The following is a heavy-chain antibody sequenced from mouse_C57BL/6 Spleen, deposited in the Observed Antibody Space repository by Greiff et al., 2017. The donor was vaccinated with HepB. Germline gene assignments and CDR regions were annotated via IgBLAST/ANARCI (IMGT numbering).Heavy chain of an antibody. D-gene: IGHD1-1*01. CDR1: GFTFSSYG. Sequence: EVQGVESGGDLVKPGGSLKLSCAASGFTFSSYGMSWVRQTPDKRLEWVATISSGGSYTYYPDSVKGRFTISRDNAKNTLYLQMSSLKSEDTAMYYCARPMVYYGSSYDWYFDVWGTGTTVTVSS. CDR3: ARPMVYYGSSYDWYFDV. V-gene: IGHV5-6*01. CDR2: ISSGGSYT. J-gene: IGHJ1*03.